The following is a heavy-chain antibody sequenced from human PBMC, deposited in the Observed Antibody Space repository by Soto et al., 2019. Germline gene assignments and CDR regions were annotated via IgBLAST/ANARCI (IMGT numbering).Heavy chain of an antibody. Sequence: PSETLSLTCAVYGGSFSGYYLSWIRQPPGKGLEWIGEINHSGSSNYNPSLKSRVTISLDTSKNQFSLKLTSVTAADTAVYYCARGVAGVVVPAAIRGWFDPWGQGTLVTVSS. CDR2: INHSGSS. CDR3: ARGVAGVVVPAAIRGWFDP. CDR1: GGSFSGYY. J-gene: IGHJ5*02. D-gene: IGHD2-2*02. V-gene: IGHV4-34*01.